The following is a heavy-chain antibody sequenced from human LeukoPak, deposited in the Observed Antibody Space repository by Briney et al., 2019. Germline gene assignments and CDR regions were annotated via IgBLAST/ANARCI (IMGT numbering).Heavy chain of an antibody. CDR3: ARDCSDSSSDYYPLGY. V-gene: IGHV3-21*01. J-gene: IGHJ4*02. CDR2: ISSSSSYI. CDR1: GFTFSSYS. D-gene: IGHD3-22*01. Sequence: GGSLRLSCAASGFTFSSYSMNWVRQAPGKGLEWVSSISSSSSYIYYADSVKGRFTISRDNAKNSLYLQMNSLRAEDTAVYYCARDCSDSSSDYYPLGYWGQGTLVTVSS.